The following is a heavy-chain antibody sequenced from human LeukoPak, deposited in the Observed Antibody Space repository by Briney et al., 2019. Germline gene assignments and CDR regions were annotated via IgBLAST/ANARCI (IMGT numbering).Heavy chain of an antibody. D-gene: IGHD3-22*01. CDR2: ISWNSGSI. V-gene: IGHV3-9*01. Sequence: PGGSLRLSCAAPGFNFGDYAMHWVRQAPGKGLEWVSGISWNSGSISYADSVKGRFTISRDNARNSLFLQMNSLRPEDTAFYYCAKDKDAYYDSLDSWGQGTLVTVSS. CDR1: GFNFGDYA. J-gene: IGHJ4*02. CDR3: AKDKDAYYDSLDS.